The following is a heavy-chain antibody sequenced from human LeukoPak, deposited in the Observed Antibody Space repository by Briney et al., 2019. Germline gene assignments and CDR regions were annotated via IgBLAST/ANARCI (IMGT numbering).Heavy chain of an antibody. V-gene: IGHV1-18*01. CDR2: ISAYNGNT. CDR1: GYTFTSYG. CDR3: ARPRITMVRGVSNWFDP. D-gene: IGHD3-10*01. J-gene: IGHJ5*02. Sequence: ASVKVSCKASGYTFTSYGISWVRQAPGQGLEWMGWISAYNGNTNYAQKLQGRVTMTTDTSTSTAYMELRSLRSDDTAVYYCARPRITMVRGVSNWFDPWGQGTLVTVSS.